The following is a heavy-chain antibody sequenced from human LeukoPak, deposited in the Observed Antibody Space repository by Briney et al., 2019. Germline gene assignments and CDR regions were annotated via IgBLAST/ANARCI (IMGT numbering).Heavy chain of an antibody. J-gene: IGHJ4*02. CDR3: AKVIVGATIPLFDY. CDR2: ISSSGTST. Sequence: PGGSLRLSCAASGFTFSSYAMNWVRQAPGKGLEWVSAISSSGTSTYYADADSVKGRFTISRDNSKNTLYLQMNSLRAEDTAVYYCAKVIVGATIPLFDYWGQGTLVTVSS. D-gene: IGHD1-26*01. V-gene: IGHV3-23*01. CDR1: GFTFSSYA.